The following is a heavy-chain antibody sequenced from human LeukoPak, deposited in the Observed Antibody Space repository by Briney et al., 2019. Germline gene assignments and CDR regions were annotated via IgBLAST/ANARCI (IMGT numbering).Heavy chain of an antibody. J-gene: IGHJ6*04. V-gene: IGHV3-23*01. CDR1: GFIVSSNY. D-gene: IGHD2-2*03. Sequence: GGSLRLSCAASGFIVSSNYMSWVRQAPGKGLEWVSAISGSGGSTYYADSVKGRFTISRDNSKNTLYLQMNSLRAEDTAVYYCAKDGSGDVWGKGTTVTVSS. CDR3: AKDGSGDV. CDR2: ISGSGGST.